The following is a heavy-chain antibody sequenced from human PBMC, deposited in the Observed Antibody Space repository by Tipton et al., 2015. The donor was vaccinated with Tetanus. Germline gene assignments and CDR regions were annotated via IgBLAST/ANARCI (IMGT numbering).Heavy chain of an antibody. V-gene: IGHV5-51*01. CDR1: GYSFNIYW. Sequence: QSGAEVKKPGESLKISCQGSGYSFNIYWIAWVRQMPGKGLEWMGIIYPGDSDTTYSPSFEGQVTISADKSITTAYLQWSNLKASDTAMYYCARRLGPYTGDQIWHFDLWGRGTLVTVSS. D-gene: IGHD7-27*01. CDR3: ARRLGPYTGDQIWHFDL. J-gene: IGHJ2*01. CDR2: IYPGDSDT.